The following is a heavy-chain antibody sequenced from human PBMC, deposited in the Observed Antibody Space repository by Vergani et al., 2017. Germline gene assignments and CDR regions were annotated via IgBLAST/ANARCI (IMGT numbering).Heavy chain of an antibody. CDR2: VYQSGKS. D-gene: IGHD5-18*01. Sequence: QLQLQESGPGLVRPAGTLSLTCTVSKNSISSRSHYWGWIRQSPGRGLEWIGSVYQSGKSFYNPSFTSRVTISVDTSNDQFSLRLASIAAADTAMYFCARQSAMMISQGHFDYWGQGVLVTVSS. CDR3: ARQSAMMISQGHFDY. J-gene: IGHJ4*02. CDR1: KNSISSRSHY. V-gene: IGHV4-39*01.